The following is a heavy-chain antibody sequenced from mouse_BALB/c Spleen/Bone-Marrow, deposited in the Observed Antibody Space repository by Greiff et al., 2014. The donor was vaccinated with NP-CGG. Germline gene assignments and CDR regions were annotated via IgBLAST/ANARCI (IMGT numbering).Heavy chain of an antibody. CDR1: GYSFTGYN. CDR3: ARMDYYGH. CDR2: IDPSYGGT. Sequence: EVKLMESGPELEKPGASVKISCKASGYSFTGYNMNWVKQSNGKSLEWIGNIDPSYGGTSYNQKFKGKATLTVDKSSSTAYMQLKSLTSEDSAAYYCARMDYYGHWGQGTLVTVSA. V-gene: IGHV1-39*01. J-gene: IGHJ3*01. D-gene: IGHD1-2*01.